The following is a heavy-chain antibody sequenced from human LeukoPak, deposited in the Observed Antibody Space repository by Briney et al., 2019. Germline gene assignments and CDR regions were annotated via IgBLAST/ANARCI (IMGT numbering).Heavy chain of an antibody. Sequence: ASVKVSCKASGYTFTSYGISWVRQAPGQGLEWMGWISAYNGNTNYAQKLQGRVTMTTDTSTSTAYMELRGLRSDDTAVYYCAREQLRYFDWSSDYWGQGTLVTVSS. J-gene: IGHJ4*02. CDR3: AREQLRYFDWSSDY. CDR2: ISAYNGNT. V-gene: IGHV1-18*01. CDR1: GYTFTSYG. D-gene: IGHD3-9*01.